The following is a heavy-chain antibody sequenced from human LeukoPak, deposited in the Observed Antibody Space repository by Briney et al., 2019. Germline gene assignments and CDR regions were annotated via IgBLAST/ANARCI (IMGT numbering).Heavy chain of an antibody. D-gene: IGHD5-18*01. Sequence: PSETLSLTCTVSGGSISSYYWSWDRQPPGKGLEYIGYIYNSGSTNYNPSLKSRVTVSVDTSKNQFSLKLRSVTAADTAAYYCARARPDTAMAVDYWGQGTLVTVSS. V-gene: IGHV4-59*01. CDR3: ARARPDTAMAVDY. CDR1: GGSISSYY. J-gene: IGHJ4*02. CDR2: IYNSGST.